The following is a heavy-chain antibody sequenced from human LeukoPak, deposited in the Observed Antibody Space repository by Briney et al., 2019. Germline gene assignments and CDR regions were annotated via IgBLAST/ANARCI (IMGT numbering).Heavy chain of an antibody. CDR2: ISAYNGNT. V-gene: IGHV1-18*01. D-gene: IGHD2-15*01. CDR1: GYTFTSYG. Sequence: ASVKVSCKASGYTFTSYGISWVRQAPGQGLEWMGWISAYNGNTNYAQKLQGRVTMTTDTSTSTAYMELRSLRSDDTAVYYCAREGLGPPRWDIVVAVAAQGAFDIWGQGTMVTVSS. CDR3: AREGLGPPRWDIVVAVAAQGAFDI. J-gene: IGHJ3*02.